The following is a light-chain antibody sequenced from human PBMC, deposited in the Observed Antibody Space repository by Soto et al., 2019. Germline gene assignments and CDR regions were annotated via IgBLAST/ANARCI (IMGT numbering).Light chain of an antibody. CDR2: GAS. CDR3: QQYGSSPPST. V-gene: IGKV3-20*01. J-gene: IGKJ4*01. Sequence: EIVLTQSPGTLSLSPGERATLSCRASQSVSSSYLAWYQQKSGQAPRLLIYGASSRATGIPDRFSGSGSGTDSTLTISRLEAVDFAVYYGQQYGSSPPSTFGGGNNVEIK. CDR1: QSVSSSY.